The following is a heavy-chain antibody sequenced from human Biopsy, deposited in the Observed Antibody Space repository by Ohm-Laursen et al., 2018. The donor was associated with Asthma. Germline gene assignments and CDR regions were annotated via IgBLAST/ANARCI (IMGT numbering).Heavy chain of an antibody. CDR3: ARTYYDFLTGQVKDVFGV. CDR2: VNTGNGDT. CDR1: GYTFPSYA. V-gene: IGHV1-3*04. J-gene: IGHJ3*01. Sequence: ASVKVSCKASGYTFPSYAITWVRQATGQRLEWMSWVNTGNGDTKDSQKFQGRVTITRDTSASTAYMELRSLRSEDTATYYCARTYYDFLTGQVKDVFGVWGQGTMVTVSS. D-gene: IGHD3-9*01.